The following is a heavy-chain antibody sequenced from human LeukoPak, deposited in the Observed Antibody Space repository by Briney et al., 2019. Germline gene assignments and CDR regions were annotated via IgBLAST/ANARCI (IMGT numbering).Heavy chain of an antibody. CDR3: ARDDSENDFDAFDI. CDR2: INPKKGDT. D-gene: IGHD3-22*01. Sequence: ASVKVSCKASGYTFTGYHIHWVRQAPVQGLEWMGWINPKKGDTNYAQNFQGRVTMTRDTSITTMYMEINRLTSDDTAVYYCARDDSENDFDAFDIWGQGTMVTVSS. V-gene: IGHV1-2*02. CDR1: GYTFTGYH. J-gene: IGHJ3*02.